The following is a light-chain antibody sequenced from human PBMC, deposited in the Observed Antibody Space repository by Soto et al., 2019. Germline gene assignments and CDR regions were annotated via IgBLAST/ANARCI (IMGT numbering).Light chain of an antibody. Sequence: IGMTPSPATLSVSPGERVTLSCRVSQSVRSNLAWYQQRPGRAPRLLIYGASSRATGIPARFSGSGSGTEFTLTISSLQSEDFAVYYCQHYNNWPPWTFGQGTKVDIK. CDR2: GAS. CDR3: QHYNNWPPWT. J-gene: IGKJ1*01. CDR1: QSVRSN. V-gene: IGKV3-15*01.